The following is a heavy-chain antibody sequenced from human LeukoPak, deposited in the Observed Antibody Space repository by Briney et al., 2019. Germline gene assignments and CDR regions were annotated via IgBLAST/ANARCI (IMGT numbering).Heavy chain of an antibody. CDR3: AKLDSY. CDR2: ISYDGSNK. CDR1: GFTFSSYG. J-gene: IGHJ4*02. V-gene: IGHV3-30*18. Sequence: GGSLRLSCAASGFTFSSYGMHWVRQAPGKGLEWVAVISYDGSNKYYADSVKGRFTISRDNSKNTLYLQMNSLRAEDTAVYYCAKLDSYWGQGTLDTVSS.